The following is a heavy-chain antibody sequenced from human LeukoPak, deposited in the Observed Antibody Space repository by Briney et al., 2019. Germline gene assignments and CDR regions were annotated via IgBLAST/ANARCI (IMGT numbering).Heavy chain of an antibody. D-gene: IGHD4/OR15-4a*01. CDR1: GGSLSGYY. J-gene: IGHJ5*02. CDR2: INYTGGT. Sequence: SETLSLTCAVHGGSLSGYYWSWIRQSPGKGLEWIGEINYTGGTNYNPSLGSRVTISLDTSTNQLSLNMTSVTAEDTTVHFCARQLTMTRRVGRQGRLARWGQGTLVTVSS. CDR3: ARQLTMTRRVGRQGRLAR. V-gene: IGHV4-34*01.